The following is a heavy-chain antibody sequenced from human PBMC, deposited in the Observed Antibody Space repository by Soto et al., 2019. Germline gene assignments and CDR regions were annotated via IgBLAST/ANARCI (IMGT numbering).Heavy chain of an antibody. Sequence: QVLLQESGPGLVKPSETLSLTCTVSGASISNDYWSWIRQPPGKRLEYIGFIYNGGSPNYNPSLERRLTLSPDTSQNRFSLKVKSVTAADTAVYYCARREWFVRGYGMDVWGRGTTVTVS. J-gene: IGHJ6*02. CDR2: IYNGGSP. D-gene: IGHD3-3*01. CDR1: GASISNDY. V-gene: IGHV4-59*13. CDR3: ARREWFVRGYGMDV.